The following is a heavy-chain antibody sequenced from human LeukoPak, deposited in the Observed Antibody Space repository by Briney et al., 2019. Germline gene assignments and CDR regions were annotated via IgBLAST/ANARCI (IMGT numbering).Heavy chain of an antibody. CDR2: ISISGTSA. CDR3: AKLPERTTETTDY. V-gene: IGHV3-23*05. J-gene: IGHJ4*02. CDR1: GFTFSIFP. D-gene: IGHD4-11*01. Sequence: PGGSLRLSCAASGFTFSIFPMFWVRQAPGKGLEWVSGISISGTSAYYADFVKGRFTMSRDNSKKTAYLQMNSLRVEDTALYYCAKLPERTTETTDYWGQGTLVTVSS.